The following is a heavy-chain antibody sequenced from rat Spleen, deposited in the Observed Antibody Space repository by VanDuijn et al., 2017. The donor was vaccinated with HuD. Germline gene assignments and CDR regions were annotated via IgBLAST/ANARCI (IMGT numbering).Heavy chain of an antibody. D-gene: IGHD5-1*01. J-gene: IGHJ3*01. CDR2: ISTSGTNT. Sequence: EVQLVESGGGLVQPGRSMKLSCAASGFTFSNDYMAWVRPAPTQGLEWVASISTSGTNTYYRDSVKGRFTISRDNAKSTLYLQMDSLRSEDTATYYCARHSTGKGFGYWGQGTLVTVSS. CDR1: GFTFSNDY. CDR3: ARHSTGKGFGY. V-gene: IGHV5-25*01.